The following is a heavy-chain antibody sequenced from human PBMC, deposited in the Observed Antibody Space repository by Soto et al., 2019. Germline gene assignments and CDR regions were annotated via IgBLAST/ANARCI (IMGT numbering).Heavy chain of an antibody. J-gene: IGHJ4*02. Sequence: ASVKVSCKASGYTFTSYDINWVRQATGQGLEWMGWMNPNSGNTGYAQKFQGRVTMTRNTSISTAYMELSSLRSEDTAVYYCARGQRLYEYGDYVVDYWGQGTLVTVSS. CDR1: GYTFTSYD. D-gene: IGHD4-17*01. V-gene: IGHV1-8*01. CDR3: ARGQRLYEYGDYVVDY. CDR2: MNPNSGNT.